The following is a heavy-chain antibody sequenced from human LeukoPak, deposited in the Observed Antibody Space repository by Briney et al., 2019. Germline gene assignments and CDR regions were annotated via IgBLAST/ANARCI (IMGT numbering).Heavy chain of an antibody. Sequence: SETLSLTCAVSGCSIRSACYWGWLPPSPGKELEWIGNNHDSGSSYYNPSLKSRITMAVDTTKNPLSLNLIPATAADTAVYYCARRVTAPIGSEGRWFDPWGQGTQVIVSS. D-gene: IGHD2-21*02. CDR3: ARRVTAPIGSEGRWFDP. J-gene: IGHJ5*02. CDR1: GCSIRSACY. CDR2: NHDSGSS. V-gene: IGHV4-38-2*01.